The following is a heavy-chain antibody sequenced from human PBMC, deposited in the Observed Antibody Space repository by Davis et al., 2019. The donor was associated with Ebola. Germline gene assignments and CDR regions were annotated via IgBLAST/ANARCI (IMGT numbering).Heavy chain of an antibody. D-gene: IGHD6-6*01. CDR1: GGTFSSYA. J-gene: IGHJ4*02. Sequence: SVKVSCKASGGTFSSYAISWVRQAPGQGLEWMGGIIPIFGTANYAQKFQGRVTITADKSTSTAYMELSSLRSEDTAVYYCARETYSSSPYFDYWGQGTLVTVSS. CDR2: IIPIFGTA. V-gene: IGHV1-69*06. CDR3: ARETYSSSPYFDY.